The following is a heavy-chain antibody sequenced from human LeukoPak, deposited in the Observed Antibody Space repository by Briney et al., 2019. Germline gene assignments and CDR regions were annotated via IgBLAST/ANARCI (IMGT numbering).Heavy chain of an antibody. CDR3: ARDIIVVAAAPDAFDI. Sequence: PGGSLRLSCAASGFTFSTYGMNWVRQAPGKGLEWVSSISSSSSYIYYADSVKGRFTISRDNAKNSLYLQMNSLRAEDTAVYYCARDIIVVAAAPDAFDIWGQGTMVTVSS. V-gene: IGHV3-21*01. CDR2: ISSSSSYI. CDR1: GFTFSTYG. D-gene: IGHD2-15*01. J-gene: IGHJ3*02.